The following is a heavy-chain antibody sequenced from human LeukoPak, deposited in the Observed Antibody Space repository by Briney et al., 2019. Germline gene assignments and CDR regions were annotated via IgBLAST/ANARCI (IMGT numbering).Heavy chain of an antibody. CDR1: GVSVSSGSYY. Sequence: PSETLSLTCTVSGVSVSSGSYYWSWIRQPPGKGLEWIGKISHGGSTNYNPSLKSRVTISVETSKNQVSLKLSPVTAADTAVYYCARGPSAAYGAWFGPWGQGTLVTVSS. CDR2: ISHGGST. V-gene: IGHV4-39*07. D-gene: IGHD2-21*01. J-gene: IGHJ5*02. CDR3: ARGPSAAYGAWFGP.